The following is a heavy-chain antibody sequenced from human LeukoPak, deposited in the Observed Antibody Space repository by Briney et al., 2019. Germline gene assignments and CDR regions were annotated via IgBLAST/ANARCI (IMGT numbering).Heavy chain of an antibody. D-gene: IGHD3-10*01. V-gene: IGHV1-46*01. CDR2: LNPTGGGT. J-gene: IGHJ3*02. CDR3: ARIRGYYYGSGENPFDI. CDR1: GGTFSSYA. Sequence: ASVKVSCKASGGTFSSYAISWVRQAPGQGLEWMGLLNPTGGGTKYAQTFQGRVTMTRDTSMSTVFMYLSSLRSEDTAVYYCARIRGYYYGSGENPFDIWGQGTMVTVSS.